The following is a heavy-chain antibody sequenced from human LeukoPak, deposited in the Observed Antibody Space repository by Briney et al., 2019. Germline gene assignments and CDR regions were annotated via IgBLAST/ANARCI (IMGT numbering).Heavy chain of an antibody. V-gene: IGHV4-61*02. Sequence: PSETLSLTCTVSGYSISSGYYWSWIRQPAGKGLEWIGRIYTSGSTNYNPSLKSRVTISVDTSKNQFSLKLSSVTAADTAVYYCARVSGIVATYDYWGQGTLVTVSS. J-gene: IGHJ4*02. CDR2: IYTSGST. CDR3: ARVSGIVATYDY. D-gene: IGHD5-12*01. CDR1: GYSISSGYY.